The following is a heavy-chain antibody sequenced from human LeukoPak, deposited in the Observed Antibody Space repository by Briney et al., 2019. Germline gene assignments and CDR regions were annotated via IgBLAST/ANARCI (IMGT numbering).Heavy chain of an antibody. CDR2: MSGSGGST. V-gene: IGHV3-23*01. D-gene: IGHD3-3*01. CDR1: GFTFSSYA. Sequence: GGSLRLSCAASGFTFSSYAMSWVRQAPGKGLEWFSAMSGSGGSTYYADSVKGRFTISRDNSKNTLYLQMNSLRAEDTAVYYCAKEPLKDYDFWSGYPYWGQGTLVTVSS. CDR3: AKEPLKDYDFWSGYPY. J-gene: IGHJ4*02.